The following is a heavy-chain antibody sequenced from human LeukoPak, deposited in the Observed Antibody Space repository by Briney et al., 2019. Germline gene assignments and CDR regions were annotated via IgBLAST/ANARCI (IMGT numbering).Heavy chain of an antibody. D-gene: IGHD6-19*01. V-gene: IGHV4-39*01. J-gene: IGHJ2*01. CDR2: IYYSGST. Sequence: SETLSLTCTVSGGSISSSSYYWGWIRQPPGKGLEWIGSIYYSGSTYYNPSLKSRVTISVDASKNQFSLKVSSVTAADTAVYYCAATRGWGAWYFDLWGRGTLVTVSS. CDR1: GGSISSSSYY. CDR3: AATRGWGAWYFDL.